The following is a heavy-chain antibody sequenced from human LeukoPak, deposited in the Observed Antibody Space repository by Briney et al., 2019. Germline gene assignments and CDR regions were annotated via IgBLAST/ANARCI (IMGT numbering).Heavy chain of an antibody. J-gene: IGHJ6*03. CDR1: GDSISTGRYY. CDR2: IYHTGNT. V-gene: IGHV4-39*07. Sequence: SETLSHTCTVSGDSISTGRYYWGWIRQPPGKGLEWIGSIYHTGNTYYNPSLRSRATISVDTSKNHFSLKLNSVTAADTAVYYCARGTVYCRSPLEYYYYMDVWGKGATVTVSS. CDR3: ARGTVYCRSPLEYYYYMDV. D-gene: IGHD3-3*01.